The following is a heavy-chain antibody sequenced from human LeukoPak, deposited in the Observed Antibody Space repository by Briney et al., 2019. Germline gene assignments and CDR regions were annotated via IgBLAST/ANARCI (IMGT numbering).Heavy chain of an antibody. CDR1: GFTFSSYA. Sequence: GGSLRLSCAASGFTFSSYAMHWVRQAPGKGLEWVAVISYDGSNKYYADSVKGRLTISRDNSKNTLYLQMNSLRAEDTAVYYCARARSHSSSPSPDYYYYGMDVWGQGTTVTVSS. J-gene: IGHJ6*02. V-gene: IGHV3-30-3*01. CDR2: ISYDGSNK. CDR3: ARARSHSSSPSPDYYYYGMDV. D-gene: IGHD6-13*01.